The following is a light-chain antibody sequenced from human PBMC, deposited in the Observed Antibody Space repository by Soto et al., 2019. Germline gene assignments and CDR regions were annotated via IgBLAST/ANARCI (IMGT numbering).Light chain of an antibody. V-gene: IGLV2-14*01. CDR2: EVD. CDR3: SSYSSSSTWV. CDR1: SSDVGGYNF. J-gene: IGLJ3*02. Sequence: QSVLTQPASVYGSPGQSITISCTGTSSDVGGYNFVSWYQQHPGEAPKLMIYEVDYRPSGVSNRFSGSRSGNTASLTISGLQAEDEADYYCSSYSSSSTWVFGGGTKLTVL.